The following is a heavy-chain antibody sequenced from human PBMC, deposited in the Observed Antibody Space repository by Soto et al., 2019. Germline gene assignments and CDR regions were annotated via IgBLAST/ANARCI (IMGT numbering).Heavy chain of an antibody. J-gene: IGHJ4*02. V-gene: IGHV1-69*19. Sequence: QVQLVQSGAEMQKTGSSVKVSCQSSGGTFNTYAMNWVRQAPGQGPEWMGDISPMFGAANYAPKFQGRVTITADESTGTSYMQLSSLTSEDTALYFCAREVQVHTPAFVYWGQGTLFTVSS. D-gene: IGHD3-10*01. CDR3: AREVQVHTPAFVY. CDR1: GGTFNTYA. CDR2: ISPMFGAA.